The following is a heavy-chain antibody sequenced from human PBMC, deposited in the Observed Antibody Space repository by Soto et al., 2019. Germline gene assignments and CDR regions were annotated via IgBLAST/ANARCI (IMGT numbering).Heavy chain of an antibody. V-gene: IGHV4-4*02. D-gene: IGHD3-9*01. Sequence: QVQLQESGPGLVKPSGTLSLTCDVSGDSISGNTWWTWLRQSPEKGLEWIGEIHHNENTNYNSSLRGRVSMSIDKSKNQFSLNLSPVTAADTAVYYCARAPFDYDILTGYPSWGQGILVTVSS. J-gene: IGHJ4*02. CDR1: GDSISGNTW. CDR3: ARAPFDYDILTGYPS. CDR2: IHHNENT.